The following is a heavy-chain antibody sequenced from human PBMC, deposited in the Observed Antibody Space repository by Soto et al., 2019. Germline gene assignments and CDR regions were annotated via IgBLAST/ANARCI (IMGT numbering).Heavy chain of an antibody. CDR3: ARDGSGSYYNLYYYYYYGMDV. V-gene: IGHV3-11*06. J-gene: IGHJ6*02. D-gene: IGHD3-10*01. Sequence: PGGSLRLSCAASGFTFSDYYMSWIRQAPGKGLEWVSYISSSSSYTNYADSVKGRFTISRDNAKSSLYLQMNSLRAEDTAVYYCARDGSGSYYNLYYYYYYGMDVWGQGTTVTVSS. CDR2: ISSSSSYT. CDR1: GFTFSDYY.